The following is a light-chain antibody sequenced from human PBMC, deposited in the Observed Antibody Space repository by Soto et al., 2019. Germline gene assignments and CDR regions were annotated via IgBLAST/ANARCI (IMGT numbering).Light chain of an antibody. V-gene: IGKV1-6*01. CDR1: QGIRND. Sequence: AIQMTQSPSSLSASVGDRVTITCRASQGIRNDLGWYQQKPGKAPKFLIYGASSLQSGVPSRFSGSGSGTDFTLTINSLQHEDFETYYCLQDYNYPYTFGQGTKVDIK. J-gene: IGKJ2*01. CDR2: GAS. CDR3: LQDYNYPYT.